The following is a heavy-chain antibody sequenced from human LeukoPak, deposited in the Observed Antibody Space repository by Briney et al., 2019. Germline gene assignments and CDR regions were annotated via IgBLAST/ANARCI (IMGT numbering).Heavy chain of an antibody. D-gene: IGHD3-22*01. V-gene: IGHV3-23*01. Sequence: GGSLRLSCAASGFTFSSYAMNWVRQAPGKGLEWVPALSGSGGSPYYADSVKGRFTISRDNSKNTLYLQMNSLRVEDTAIYYCAKGGYGYESSGCYEMPDWGKGILLTVSS. J-gene: IGHJ4*02. CDR1: GFTFSSYA. CDR3: AKGGYGYESSGCYEMPD. CDR2: LSGSGGSP.